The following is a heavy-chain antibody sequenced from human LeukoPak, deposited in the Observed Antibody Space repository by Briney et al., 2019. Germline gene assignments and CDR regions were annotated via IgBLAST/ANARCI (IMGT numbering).Heavy chain of an antibody. CDR3: ARAIIEDRRGSWFDP. J-gene: IGHJ5*02. V-gene: IGHV1-8*03. Sequence: SVKVSCKASGYSFIIHGINWVRQAAGQGLEWMGWMNPNSGNTGYTQKSQGRLTITRNTSITTAYMELSSLRTENTAVYYCARAIIEDRRGSWFDPWGQGTLVTVSS. CDR2: MNPNSGNT. CDR1: GYSFIIHG. D-gene: IGHD3-16*01.